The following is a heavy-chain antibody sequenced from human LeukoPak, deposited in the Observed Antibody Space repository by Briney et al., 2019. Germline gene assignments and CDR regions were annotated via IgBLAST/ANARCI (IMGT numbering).Heavy chain of an antibody. V-gene: IGHV3-30*02. CDR3: AKDPNKLLTFDP. CDR2: IRADGSGR. J-gene: IGHJ5*02. D-gene: IGHD2-21*02. CDR1: GFTFSHFG. Sequence: GGSLRLSCAASGFTFSHFGMHWARPAPGKGLEWVAFIRADGSGRYYADSVNGRFTISRDNTWTTVFLQMTSLTPEDSGVYYCAKDPNKLLTFDPWGREPLVTVSS.